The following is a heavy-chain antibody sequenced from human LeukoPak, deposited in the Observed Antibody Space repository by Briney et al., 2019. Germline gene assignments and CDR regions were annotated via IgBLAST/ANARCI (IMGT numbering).Heavy chain of an antibody. CDR2: IKQDGSEK. D-gene: IGHD1-26*01. V-gene: IGHV3-7*03. CDR3: TTDGVGVEGATYDN. Sequence: GGSLRLSCAASGFTFSSYWMSWVRQAPGKGLEWVANIKQDGSEKYYVDSVKGRFTISRDNAKNSLYLQMNSLKTEDTAVYYCTTDGVGVEGATYDNWGQGTLVSVSS. J-gene: IGHJ4*02. CDR1: GFTFSSYW.